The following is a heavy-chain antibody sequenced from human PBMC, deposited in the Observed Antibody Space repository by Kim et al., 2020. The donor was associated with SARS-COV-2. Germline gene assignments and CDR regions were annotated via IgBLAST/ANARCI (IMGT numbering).Heavy chain of an antibody. CDR1: GFTFSSYS. CDR2: ISSSSSYI. Sequence: GGSLRLSCAASGFTFSSYSMNWVRQAPGKGLEWVSSISSSSSYIYYADSVKGRFTISRDNAKNSLYLQMNSLRAEDTAVYYCARGGGPYGSVSSPDYWGQGTLVTVSS. J-gene: IGHJ4*02. D-gene: IGHD3-10*01. CDR3: ARGGGPYGSVSSPDY. V-gene: IGHV3-21*01.